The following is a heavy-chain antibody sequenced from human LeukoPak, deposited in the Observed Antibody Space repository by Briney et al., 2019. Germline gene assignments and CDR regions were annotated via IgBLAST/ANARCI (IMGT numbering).Heavy chain of an antibody. CDR3: YLWLDAFDI. D-gene: IGHD5-12*01. CDR2: IYYSGST. Sequence: PSETLSLTCTVSGGSISSYYWSWIRQPPGKGLEWIGYIYYSGSTYYNPSLKSRVTISVDTSKNQFSLKLSSVTAADTAVYYCYLWLDAFDIWGQGTMVTVSS. J-gene: IGHJ3*02. CDR1: GGSISSYY. V-gene: IGHV4-59*04.